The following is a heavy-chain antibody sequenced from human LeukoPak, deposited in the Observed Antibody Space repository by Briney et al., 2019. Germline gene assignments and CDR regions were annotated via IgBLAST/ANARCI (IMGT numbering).Heavy chain of an antibody. J-gene: IGHJ6*03. Sequence: ASVKVSCKASGYTFTGYYMHWVRQAPGQGLEWMGWINPNSGGTNYAQKFQGRVTMTRDTSISTAYMELSSLRSEDTAVYYCARASSPTPLNYYYYVDVWGKGTTVTVSS. CDR2: INPNSGGT. V-gene: IGHV1-2*02. D-gene: IGHD6-13*01. CDR3: ARASSPTPLNYYYYVDV. CDR1: GYTFTGYY.